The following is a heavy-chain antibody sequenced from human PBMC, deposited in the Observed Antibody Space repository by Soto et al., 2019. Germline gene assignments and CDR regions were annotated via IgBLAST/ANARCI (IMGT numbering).Heavy chain of an antibody. V-gene: IGHV1-69*12. Sequence: QVQLVQSGAEVKKPGSSVKVSCKASGGTFSSYAISWVRQAHGQGLEWMGGIIPIFGTANYAQKFQGRVTITADESTSTAYMELSSLRSEDTAVYYCARRYCISTSCSYYYYYYGMDVWGQGTTVTVSS. CDR2: IIPIFGTA. CDR1: GGTFSSYA. D-gene: IGHD2-2*01. J-gene: IGHJ6*02. CDR3: ARRYCISTSCSYYYYYYGMDV.